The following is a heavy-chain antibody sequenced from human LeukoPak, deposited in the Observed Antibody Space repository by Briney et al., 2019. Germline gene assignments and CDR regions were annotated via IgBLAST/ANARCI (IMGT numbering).Heavy chain of an antibody. CDR2: ISWDGGRT. Sequence: GGSLRLSCAASGFTFDDYAMHWVRQAPGKGLEWVSLISWDGGRTFYADSVRGRFIVSRDNSKHSLYLQMNSLRAEDTAVYYCARQLHSGHDAFDIWGQGTMVTVSS. D-gene: IGHD1-26*01. CDR3: ARQLHSGHDAFDI. V-gene: IGHV3-43D*03. J-gene: IGHJ3*02. CDR1: GFTFDDYA.